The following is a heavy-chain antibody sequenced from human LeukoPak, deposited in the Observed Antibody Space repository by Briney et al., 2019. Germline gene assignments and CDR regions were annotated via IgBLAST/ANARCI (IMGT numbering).Heavy chain of an antibody. J-gene: IGHJ6*03. V-gene: IGHV3-23*01. CDR1: GFIFTTSA. CDR3: AKERRSSMDV. CDR2: ISSGGGST. D-gene: IGHD6-6*01. Sequence: GGSLRLSCEASGFIFTTSAISWVRQAPGKGLEWVSFISSGGGSTYHSDSVRGRFTISRDNSNNTVSLYMHSLRAEDTAIYYCAKERRSSMDVWGNGTTVIVSS.